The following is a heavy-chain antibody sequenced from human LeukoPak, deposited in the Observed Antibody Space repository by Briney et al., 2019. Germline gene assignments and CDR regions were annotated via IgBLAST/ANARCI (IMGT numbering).Heavy chain of an antibody. CDR2: ISAYNGNT. V-gene: IGHV1-18*01. CDR3: ARRSFVLAAVFKCDDARDI. J-gene: IGHJ3*02. Sequence: ASVKVSCKASGYTFTSYGISWVRQAPGQGLEWMGWISAYNGNTNHAQKFQGRVTMSTDTSTSTAYMDLSSLTSDDTAVYYCARRSFVLAAVFKCDDARDIWGQGTMVTVSS. CDR1: GYTFTSYG. D-gene: IGHD3-3*02.